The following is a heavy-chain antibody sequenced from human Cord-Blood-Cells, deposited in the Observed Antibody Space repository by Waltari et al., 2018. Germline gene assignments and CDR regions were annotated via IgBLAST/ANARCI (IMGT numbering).Heavy chain of an antibody. V-gene: IGHV4-38-2*02. CDR1: GYSISSGYY. CDR3: ARDGSVPAAIGWFDP. Sequence: QVQLQESGPGLVKPSETLSLTCTVSGYSISSGYYWGWIRQPPGKGLEWIGSIYHSRSTYYNPSLKSRVTISVDTSKNQFSLKLSSVTAADTAVYYCARDGSVPAAIGWFDPWGQGTLVTVSS. D-gene: IGHD2-2*02. CDR2: IYHSRST. J-gene: IGHJ5*02.